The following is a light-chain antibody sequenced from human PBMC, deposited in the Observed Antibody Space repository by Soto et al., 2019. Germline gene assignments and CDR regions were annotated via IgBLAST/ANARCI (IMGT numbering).Light chain of an antibody. CDR1: QNVNRY. J-gene: IGKJ4*01. CDR2: DAS. V-gene: IGKV3-11*01. Sequence: EIVLTQSPATLSLSPGERATLSCRASQNVNRYLAWYQQEPGQAPRLLIYDASNRATDIPARFSGSGSGTDFTLTISSLEPEDFAVYFCHQRNNWPLTFGGGTKVEIK. CDR3: HQRNNWPLT.